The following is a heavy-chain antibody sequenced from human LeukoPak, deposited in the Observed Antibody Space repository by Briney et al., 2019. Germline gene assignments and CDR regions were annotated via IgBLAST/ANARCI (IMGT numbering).Heavy chain of an antibody. V-gene: IGHV4-59*08. Sequence: PSETLSLTCTVSGGSISSYYCSWIRQPPGKGLEWIGYIYYSGSTNYNPSLKSRVTISVDTSKNQFSLKLSSVTAADTAVYYCARVGYSYGSYYYYGMDVWGQGTTVTVSS. D-gene: IGHD5-18*01. CDR3: ARVGYSYGSYYYYGMDV. CDR1: GGSISSYY. CDR2: IYYSGST. J-gene: IGHJ6*02.